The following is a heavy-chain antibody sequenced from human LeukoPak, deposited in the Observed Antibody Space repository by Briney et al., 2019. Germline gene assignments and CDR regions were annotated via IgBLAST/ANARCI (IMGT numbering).Heavy chain of an antibody. CDR2: IIPIFGTA. Sequence: SVTVSCTASGGTFISYAISWVRQAPGQGLEWMGGIIPIFGTANYAQKFQGRVTITADESTSTAYMELSSLRSEDTAVYYCATTRIAARPSWFDPWGQGTLVTVSS. D-gene: IGHD6-6*01. V-gene: IGHV1-69*13. CDR3: ATTRIAARPSWFDP. J-gene: IGHJ5*02. CDR1: GGTFISYA.